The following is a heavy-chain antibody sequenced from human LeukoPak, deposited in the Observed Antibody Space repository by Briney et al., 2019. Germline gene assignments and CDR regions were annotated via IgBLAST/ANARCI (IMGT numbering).Heavy chain of an antibody. CDR2: IDAGNGDT. J-gene: IGHJ4*02. CDR1: GYTFSDYA. D-gene: IGHD1-26*01. V-gene: IGHV1-3*01. Sequence: ASVKVSCKASGYTFSDYAMHWVRQAPGQRFEWMGWIDAGNGDTRYSQKFQGRVTITADESTSTAYMELSSLRSEDTAVYYCARIGRGAWSYSSIDYWGQGTLVTVSS. CDR3: ARIGRGAWSYSSIDY.